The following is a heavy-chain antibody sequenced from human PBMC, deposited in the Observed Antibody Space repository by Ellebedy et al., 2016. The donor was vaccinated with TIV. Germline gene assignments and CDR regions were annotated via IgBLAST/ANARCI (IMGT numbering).Heavy chain of an antibody. J-gene: IGHJ4*02. D-gene: IGHD1-26*01. CDR1: GFTFSSYR. CDR2: ISSGSASI. V-gene: IGHV3-21*01. CDR3: VRGGGWVADY. Sequence: PGGSLRLSCAASGFTFSSYRMNWVRQAPGQGLEWVSSISSGSASIYYADSVKGRFTISRDNAENSLYLEMNSQRAEDKAVYYCVRGGGWVADYWGQGTLVTVSS.